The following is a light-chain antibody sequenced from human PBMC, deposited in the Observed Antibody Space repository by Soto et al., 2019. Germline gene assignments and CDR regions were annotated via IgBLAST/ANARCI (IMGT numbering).Light chain of an antibody. CDR1: SSDGGGYNY. CDR2: DVS. Sequence: QSALTQPASVSASPGQSITISCTGTSSDGGGYNYVSWYQQHPGKAPKLMIYDVSNRPSGVTNRFSGSKSGNTASLTISGRQAEDEAAYYCSSYTSSSTPLFGGGTKLTVL. V-gene: IGLV2-14*01. J-gene: IGLJ2*01. CDR3: SSYTSSSTPL.